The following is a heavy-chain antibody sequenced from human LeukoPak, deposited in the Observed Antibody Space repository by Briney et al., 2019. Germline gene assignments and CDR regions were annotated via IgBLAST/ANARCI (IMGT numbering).Heavy chain of an antibody. Sequence: GGSLRLSCAASGFTFSDYYLSWIRQAPGKGLEWITYISSGASAIYYAASVKGRFTISRDNAKNSLYLQMNSLRAEDTAVYYCASGRYCSGTNCSPGGVSDYWGQGTLVTVSS. J-gene: IGHJ4*02. V-gene: IGHV3-11*04. CDR1: GFTFSDYY. D-gene: IGHD2-2*01. CDR3: ASGRYCSGTNCSPGGVSDY. CDR2: ISSGASAI.